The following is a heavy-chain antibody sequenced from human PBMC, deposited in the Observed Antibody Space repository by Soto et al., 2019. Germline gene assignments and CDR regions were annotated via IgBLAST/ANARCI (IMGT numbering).Heavy chain of an antibody. CDR3: ARDLENSYGFEY. CDR2: ISTYNGNT. V-gene: IGHV1-18*01. CDR1: GYTFSNYG. D-gene: IGHD5-18*01. Sequence: QVQLVQSGAEVKKPGASVKVSRKASGYTFSNYGISWVRQAPGQGLEWMGWISTYNGNTKYAQKFQGRVTMTTDTSTSTAYMELRSLRSDDTAVYYCARDLENSYGFEYWGQGTLVTVSS. J-gene: IGHJ4*02.